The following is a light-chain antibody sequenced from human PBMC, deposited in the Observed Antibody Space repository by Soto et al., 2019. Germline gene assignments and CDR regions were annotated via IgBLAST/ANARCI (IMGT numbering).Light chain of an antibody. CDR3: QQYNTYST. J-gene: IGKJ5*01. CDR2: RAS. CDR1: ENINMW. V-gene: IGKV1-5*03. Sequence: IPMTQSPSTQSASVGDRVTISCRASENINMWLAWYQQKPGQAPRLLVQRASRVERGVPSRFSGSGSDTEFTLTISNLQPDDFATYYCQQYNTYSTFGQGTRLEIK.